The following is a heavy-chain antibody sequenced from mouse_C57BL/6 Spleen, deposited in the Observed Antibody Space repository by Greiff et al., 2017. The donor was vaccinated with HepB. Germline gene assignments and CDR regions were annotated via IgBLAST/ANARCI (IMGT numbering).Heavy chain of an antibody. CDR2: ISDGGSYT. D-gene: IGHD2-4*01. J-gene: IGHJ4*01. CDR3: ARDKGLPFYYAMDY. V-gene: IGHV5-4*01. CDR1: GFTFSSYA. Sequence: EVQLVESGGGLVKPGGSLKLSCAASGFTFSSYAMSWVRQTPEKRLEWVATISDGGSYTYYPDNVKGRFTISRDNAKNNLYLQMSHLKSEDTAMYYCARDKGLPFYYAMDYWGQGTSVTVSS.